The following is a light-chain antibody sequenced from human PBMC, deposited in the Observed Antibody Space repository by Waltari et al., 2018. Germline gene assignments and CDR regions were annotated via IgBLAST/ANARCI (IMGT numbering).Light chain of an antibody. J-gene: IGLJ3*02. V-gene: IGLV4-69*01. CDR3: QTGGHGTWV. CDR1: IGHSRNV. CDR2: VNSDGSH. Sequence: QLVLTQSPSASASLGASVKLTCPLSIGHSRNVIACLQHQPEKGPRYLMKVNSDGSHSKGDEIPDRFSGSSSGAERYLTISSVQPEDEADYYCQTGGHGTWVFGGGTKLTVL.